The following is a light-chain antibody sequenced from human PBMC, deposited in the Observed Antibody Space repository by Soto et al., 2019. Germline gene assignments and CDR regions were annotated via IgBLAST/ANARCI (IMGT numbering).Light chain of an antibody. CDR2: EVT. V-gene: IGLV2-23*02. J-gene: IGLJ1*01. Sequence: QSALTQPASVSGSPGQSITISCTXXXXDIGSYDLVSWYQQHPGTAPKLIIYEVTKRPSGVSTRFSGSKSGNTASLTISGLQAVDEADYYCCSFADFTYVFGTGTKLTVL. CDR1: XXDIGSYDL. CDR3: CSFADFTYV.